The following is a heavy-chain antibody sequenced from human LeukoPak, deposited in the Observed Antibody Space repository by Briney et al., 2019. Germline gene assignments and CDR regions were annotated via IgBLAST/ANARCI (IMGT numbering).Heavy chain of an antibody. V-gene: IGHV3-7*04. CDR1: GFTLRSYW. CDR2: IKQDGSEK. D-gene: IGHD2-2*01. CDR3: ARDCSTISCYSYHAFDS. J-gene: IGHJ3*01. Sequence: PGGSLRLSCAASGFTLRSYWMTWVRQAPGKGLEWVANIKQDGSEKYYVDAVKGRFTISRDDAKSSLYLQMNSLTAEDTAVYFCARDCSTISCYSYHAFDSWGQGTMVTVSS.